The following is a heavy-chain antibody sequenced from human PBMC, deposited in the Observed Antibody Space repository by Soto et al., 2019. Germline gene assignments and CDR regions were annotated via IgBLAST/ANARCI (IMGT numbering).Heavy chain of an antibody. V-gene: IGHV4-39*01. J-gene: IGHJ6*02. D-gene: IGHD1-1*01. CDR3: ARTTGTRDRYYYGMDV. CDR1: GGSISSSSYY. CDR2: IYYSGST. Sequence: SETLSLTCTVSGGSISSSSYYWGCIRQPPGKGLEWIGSIYYSGSTYYNPSLKSRVTISVDTSKNQFSLKLSSVTAADTAVYYCARTTGTRDRYYYGMDVWGQGTTVTVSS.